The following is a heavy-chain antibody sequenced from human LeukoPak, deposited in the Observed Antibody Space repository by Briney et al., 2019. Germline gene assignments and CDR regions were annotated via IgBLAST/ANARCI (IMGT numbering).Heavy chain of an antibody. V-gene: IGHV3-74*01. Sequence: PGGSLRLSCAASGFTFSSYWMHWVRQAPGKGLVWVSRINSDGSSTSYADSVKGRFTISRDNAKNSLYLQMNSLRAEDTALYYCAKAPLGIAVVPSFDYWGQGTLVTVSS. CDR2: INSDGSST. D-gene: IGHD6-19*01. CDR1: GFTFSSYW. J-gene: IGHJ4*02. CDR3: AKAPLGIAVVPSFDY.